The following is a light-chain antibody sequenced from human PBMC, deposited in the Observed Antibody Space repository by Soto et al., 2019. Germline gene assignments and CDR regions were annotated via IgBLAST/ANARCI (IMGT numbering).Light chain of an antibody. CDR1: QSVSNN. CDR3: QQYNNWLGT. J-gene: IGKJ1*01. V-gene: IGKV3D-15*01. Sequence: EIVLTQSPGTLSLSRGERATLSCRASQSVSNNYLAWYQQKPGQAPRLLIYGASNRATGIPDRFSGSGSGTEFTLTISSLQSEDFAVYYCQQYNNWLGTFGQGTKVDIK. CDR2: GAS.